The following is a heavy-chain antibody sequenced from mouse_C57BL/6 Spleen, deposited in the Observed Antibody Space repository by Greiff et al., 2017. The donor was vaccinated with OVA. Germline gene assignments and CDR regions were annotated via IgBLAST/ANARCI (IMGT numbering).Heavy chain of an antibody. CDR3: ARRRGYDYGYWYFDV. V-gene: IGHV1-69*01. J-gene: IGHJ1*03. D-gene: IGHD2-4*01. CDR1: GYTFTSYW. Sequence: QVQLQQPGAELVMPGASVKLSCKASGYTFTSYWMHWVKQRPGQGLEWIGEIDPSDSYTNYNQKFKGKSTLTVDKSSSTAYMQLSSLTSEDSAVYYCARRRGYDYGYWYFDVWGTGTTVTVSS. CDR2: IDPSDSYT.